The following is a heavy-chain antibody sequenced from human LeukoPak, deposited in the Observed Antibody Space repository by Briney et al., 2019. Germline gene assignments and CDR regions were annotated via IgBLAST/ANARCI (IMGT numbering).Heavy chain of an antibody. CDR1: GFTFSTYA. CDR2: ISYDGSNK. D-gene: IGHD4-17*01. J-gene: IGHJ6*03. V-gene: IGHV3-30*04. Sequence: GGSLRLSCAASGFTFSTYAMHWVRQAPGKGLEWVAVISYDGSNKYYADSVKGQFTISRDNSKNTLYLQMNSLRAEDTAVYYCARETTTVTSYYYYYMDVWGKGTTVTVSS. CDR3: ARETTTVTSYYYYYMDV.